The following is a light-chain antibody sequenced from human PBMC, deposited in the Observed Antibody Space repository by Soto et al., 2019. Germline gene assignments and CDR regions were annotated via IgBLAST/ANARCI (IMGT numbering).Light chain of an antibody. J-gene: IGKJ4*01. V-gene: IGKV3-20*01. CDR2: GAS. CDR1: QSVYRSY. Sequence: EIVLTQSPGTLSLSPGERATLSCRASQSVYRSYLAWYQQKPGQAPRLLMFGASNRATGIPDRFSGSGSGTDFTLTISRLEPEDFAVYSCQQYGTSRPTFGGGTKVEIK. CDR3: QQYGTSRPT.